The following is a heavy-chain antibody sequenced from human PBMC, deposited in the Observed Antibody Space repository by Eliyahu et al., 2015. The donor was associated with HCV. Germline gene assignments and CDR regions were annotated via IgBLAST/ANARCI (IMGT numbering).Heavy chain of an antibody. CDR3: AKSLVVVPAAVPPDDAFDI. D-gene: IGHD2-2*01. CDR1: GFPFSXYA. J-gene: IGHJ3*02. V-gene: IGHV3-23*01. CDR2: ISGSGGST. Sequence: EVQLLESGGGLVQPGGSLRLSCAASGFPFSXYAXSWVRQAPGKGLEWVSAISGSGGSTYYADSVKGRFTISRDNSKNTLYLQMNSLRAEDTAVYYCAKSLVVVPAAVPPDDAFDIWGQGTMVTVSS.